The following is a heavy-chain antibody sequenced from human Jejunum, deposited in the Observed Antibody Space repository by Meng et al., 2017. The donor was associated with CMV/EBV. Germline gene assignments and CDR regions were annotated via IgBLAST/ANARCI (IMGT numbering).Heavy chain of an antibody. D-gene: IGHD2-8*01. CDR1: GFTFDDDY. J-gene: IGHJ4*02. CDR3: ARDRYCTNGVCYTHFDS. Sequence: VQSVEWVGGLGRHGGSLILSCADFGFTFDDDYMTGNRQAPGKGLEWVSSVSSVSSYTNYADSVKGRFTISRDNAKNSLYLQMNSLRAEDTAVYYCARDRYCTNGVCYTHFDSWGQGTLVTVSS. V-gene: IGHV3-11*06. CDR2: VSSVSSYT.